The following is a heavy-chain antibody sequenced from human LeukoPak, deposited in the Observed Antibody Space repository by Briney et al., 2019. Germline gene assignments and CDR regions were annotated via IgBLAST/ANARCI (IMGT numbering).Heavy chain of an antibody. CDR2: INSDGSST. CDR3: ARGGSYSFDY. Sequence: GGSLRLSCAASGFNFSGYWMHWVRQDPGKGLVWVSRINSDGSSTSYADSVKGRFTISRDYAKNTLYLQMNSLRAEDTAVYYCARGGSYSFDYWGQGTLVTVSS. J-gene: IGHJ4*02. D-gene: IGHD1-26*01. V-gene: IGHV3-74*01. CDR1: GFNFSGYW.